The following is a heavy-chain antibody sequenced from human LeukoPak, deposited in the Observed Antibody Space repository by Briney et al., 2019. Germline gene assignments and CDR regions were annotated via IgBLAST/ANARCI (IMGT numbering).Heavy chain of an antibody. CDR1: GFTFSSYS. V-gene: IGHV3-48*01. J-gene: IGHJ6*03. D-gene: IGHD4-17*01. Sequence: GGSLRLSCAASGFTFSSYSMNWVRQAPGKGLEWVSYISSSSSTIYYADSVKGRFTISRDNAKNSLYLQMNSLRAEDTAVYYCARDTPHMTDYGDPWDYYYYMDVWGKGTTVTISS. CDR2: ISSSSSTI. CDR3: ARDTPHMTDYGDPWDYYYYMDV.